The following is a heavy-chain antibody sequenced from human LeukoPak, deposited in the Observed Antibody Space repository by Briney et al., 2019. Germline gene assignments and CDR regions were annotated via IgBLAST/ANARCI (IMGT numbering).Heavy chain of an antibody. CDR2: ISPISGTP. CDR1: GGTFSSYA. D-gene: IGHD6-25*01. CDR3: VRDGSPGPHYYYYLDV. J-gene: IGHJ6*03. V-gene: IGHV1-69*05. Sequence: GASVKVSCKASGGTFSSYAITWVRQAPAQGLEWMGGISPISGTPNYAQKLQGRVTITTDESTSTVYMEVSSLRSDDTAVYYCVRDGSPGPHYYYYLDVWGKGTTVTVSS.